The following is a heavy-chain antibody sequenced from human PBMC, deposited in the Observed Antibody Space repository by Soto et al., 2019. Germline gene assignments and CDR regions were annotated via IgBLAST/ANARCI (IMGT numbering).Heavy chain of an antibody. V-gene: IGHV4-59*01. CDR3: AKSTDSSGWRFDY. D-gene: IGHD6-19*01. CDR1: GASISIYS. J-gene: IGHJ4*02. Sequence: SETLSLTCSVSGASISIYSWSWIRQPPGKGLEWIGYIYYSGSTNYNPSLKSRVAISVDTSKNQFSLKLSSVTAADTAVYYCAKSTDSSGWRFDYWGQGTQVTVSS. CDR2: IYYSGST.